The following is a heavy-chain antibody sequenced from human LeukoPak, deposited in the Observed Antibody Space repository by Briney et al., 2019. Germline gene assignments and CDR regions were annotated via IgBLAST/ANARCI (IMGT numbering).Heavy chain of an antibody. CDR1: GYTFTAYY. V-gene: IGHV1-2*02. J-gene: IGHJ4*02. D-gene: IGHD2-15*01. CDR3: ERDGVAAPEEFDY. CDR2: IADSGAT. Sequence: ASVKVSCKASGYTFTAYYMHWVRQAPGQGLEWMGWIADSGATNYVQKFQGRVTMTRDTSISTAYMELSRLRSDDTAVYYCERDGVAAPEEFDYWGQGTLVTVSS.